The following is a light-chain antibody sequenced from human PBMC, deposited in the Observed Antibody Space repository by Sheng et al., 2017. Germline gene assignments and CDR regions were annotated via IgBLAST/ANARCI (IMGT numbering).Light chain of an antibody. CDR3: GTWDSSLSAGGV. CDR2: DNN. CDR1: SSNIGINY. J-gene: IGLJ3*02. Sequence: QSVLTQPPSVSAAPGQKVTISCSGSSSNIGINYVSWYQQLPGTAPKLLISDNNKRRPGIPDRISASKSGTSATLGITGLQTGDEADYYCGTWDSSLSAGGVFGGGTKLTVL. V-gene: IGLV1-51*01.